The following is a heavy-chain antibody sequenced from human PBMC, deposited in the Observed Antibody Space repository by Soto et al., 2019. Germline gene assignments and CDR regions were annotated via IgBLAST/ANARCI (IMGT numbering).Heavy chain of an antibody. Sequence: QVQLVQSGAEVKKPGSSVKVSCKASGGTFSSYTISWVRQAPGQGLEWMGRIIPILGIANYAQKFQGRVTITADKSTSTAYMALRRWSSDTTGGYYSAGSGVQHYYYDTVVGCKG. CDR2: IIPILGIA. D-gene: IGHD2-2*01. CDR1: GGTFSSYT. CDR3: AGSGVQHYYYDTVV. J-gene: IGHJ6*03. V-gene: IGHV1-69*02.